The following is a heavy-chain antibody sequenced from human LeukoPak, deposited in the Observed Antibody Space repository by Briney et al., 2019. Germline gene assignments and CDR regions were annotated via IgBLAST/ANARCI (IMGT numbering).Heavy chain of an antibody. Sequence: SETLSLTCAVYCGSFSGYYWSWIRQPPGKGLEWIGEINHSGSTNYNPSLKSRVTISVDTSKNQFSLKLSSVTAADTAVYYCARLHRSGYGDYWGQGTLVTVSS. CDR3: ARLHRSGYGDY. CDR2: INHSGST. V-gene: IGHV4-34*01. D-gene: IGHD6-25*01. J-gene: IGHJ4*02. CDR1: CGSFSGYY.